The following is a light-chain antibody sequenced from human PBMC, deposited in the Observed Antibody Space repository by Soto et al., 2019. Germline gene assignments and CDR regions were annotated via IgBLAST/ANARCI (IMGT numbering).Light chain of an antibody. CDR3: QQYSSYPGT. CDR2: DAS. CDR1: QSISNW. V-gene: IGKV1-5*01. Sequence: DIQMTQSPSTLSASVGDRVTISCRASQSISNWLAWYQQKPGKAPNLLIYDASSLESGVPSRFSGSGSVTEFMLTISSLQPDDVATYYCQQYSSYPGTFGQGTKVEIK. J-gene: IGKJ1*01.